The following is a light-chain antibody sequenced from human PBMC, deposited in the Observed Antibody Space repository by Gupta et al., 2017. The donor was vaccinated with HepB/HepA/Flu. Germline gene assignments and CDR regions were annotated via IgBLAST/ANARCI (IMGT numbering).Light chain of an antibody. J-gene: IGKJ1*01. CDR3: QHYRTGA. CDR2: AGS. Sequence: LAPRLLIYAGSTRATDIPDRFSGSGSGTDFTLAINRLEPEEFAMYFCQHYRTGAFGQGTKVDIK. V-gene: IGKV3D-20*01.